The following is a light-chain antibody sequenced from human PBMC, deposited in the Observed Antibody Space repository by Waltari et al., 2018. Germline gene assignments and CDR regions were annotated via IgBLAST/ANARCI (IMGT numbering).Light chain of an antibody. Sequence: IVLTQSPGTLSLSPGERATLSCRASQSVNTYLAWYQQKPGQAPRLLIYGAYTRAAGIPDRFSGSGFGTDFSLTISRQEAEDFAVYYCQHHVRLPATFGQGTKVEIK. V-gene: IGKV3-20*01. CDR2: GAY. CDR1: QSVNTY. J-gene: IGKJ1*01. CDR3: QHHVRLPAT.